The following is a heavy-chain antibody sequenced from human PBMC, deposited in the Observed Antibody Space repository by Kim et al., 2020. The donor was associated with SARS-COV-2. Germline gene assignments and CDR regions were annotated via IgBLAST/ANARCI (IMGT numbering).Heavy chain of an antibody. CDR1: GGSFSGYY. V-gene: IGHV4-34*01. CDR3: ARGCLIAVAGTFFPYHYY. D-gene: IGHD6-19*01. Sequence: SETLSLTCAVHGGSFSGYYWIWIRKPPGKGLAWIGAINHSESTHYNPSLKSRDTISVDTPKNQFSLKLSSVTAPATAVSYCARGCLIAVAGTFFPYHYY. CDR2: INHSEST. J-gene: IGHJ6*01.